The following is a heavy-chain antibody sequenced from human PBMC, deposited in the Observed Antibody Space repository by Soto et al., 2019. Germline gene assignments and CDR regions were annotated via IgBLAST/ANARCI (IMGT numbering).Heavy chain of an antibody. Sequence: QVQLVQSGAEVKKPGASVKVSCKTSGYAFTSSDIHWVRQASGQGLEWMGWMNPNSGNTGYARQFHGRVSMTRTTSISAGYRDLRSMTADDTAIYYGARVARDVRGLVLDYRGQGTLVTVSS. D-gene: IGHD3-10*02. CDR2: MNPNSGNT. CDR1: GYAFTSSD. V-gene: IGHV1-8*01. J-gene: IGHJ4*02. CDR3: ARVARDVRGLVLDY.